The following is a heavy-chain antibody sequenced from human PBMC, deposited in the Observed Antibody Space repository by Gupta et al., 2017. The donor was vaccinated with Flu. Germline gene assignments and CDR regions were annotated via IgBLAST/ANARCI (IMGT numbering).Heavy chain of an antibody. CDR1: W. CDR2: ISSDGRST. Sequence: WMHWVRQAPGKGLVWISRISSDGRSTSYADSMRDRFTISRDNAKSTLYLQMDSLRADDTAIYYCVAEGIPRVYGGNSLFEQWGQGTQVTVSS. D-gene: IGHD4-17*01. J-gene: IGHJ4*02. CDR3: VAEGIPRVYGGNSLFEQ. V-gene: IGHV3-74*01.